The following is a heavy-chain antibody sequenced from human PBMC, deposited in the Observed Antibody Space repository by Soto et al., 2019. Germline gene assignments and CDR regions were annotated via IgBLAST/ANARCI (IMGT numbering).Heavy chain of an antibody. CDR3: AKDMGWRAVAGTNFDS. CDR2: ISWHSGSI. Sequence: EVQLVESGGGLVQPGRSLRLSCAASGFTFDDYAMHWVRQAPGKGLEWVSGISWHSGSIGYGDSVKGRFNISRDNAKNSLYLQMDSLRAEDTALYYCAKDMGWRAVAGTNFDSWGQGTLVTVSS. J-gene: IGHJ4*02. V-gene: IGHV3-9*01. CDR1: GFTFDDYA. D-gene: IGHD6-19*01.